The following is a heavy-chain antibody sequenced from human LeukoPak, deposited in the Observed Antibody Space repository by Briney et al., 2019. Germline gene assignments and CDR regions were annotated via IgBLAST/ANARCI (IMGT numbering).Heavy chain of an antibody. V-gene: IGHV3-30*18. D-gene: IGHD6-19*01. J-gene: IGHJ4*02. CDR3: AKAGGIAVAGQLDY. CDR2: ISYDGSNK. Sequence: PGGSLRLSCAASGFTFSSYGMHWVRQAPGKGLEWVAIISYDGSNKYYADSVKGRFTISRDNSKNTLYLQMNSLRAEDTAVYYCAKAGGIAVAGQLDYWGQGTLVTVSS. CDR1: GFTFSSYG.